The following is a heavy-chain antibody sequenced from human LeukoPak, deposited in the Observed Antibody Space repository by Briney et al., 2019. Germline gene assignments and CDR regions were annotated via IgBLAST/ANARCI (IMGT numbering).Heavy chain of an antibody. V-gene: IGHV1-69*13. D-gene: IGHD2-2*01. CDR1: RGTFSSYA. CDR2: IIPIFGTA. CDR3: ARLCSSTSCRYYFDY. J-gene: IGHJ4*02. Sequence: SVKVSCKASRGTFSSYAISWVRQAPGQGLEWMGGIIPIFGTANYAQKFQGRVTITADESTSTAYMELSSLRSEDTAVYYCARLCSSTSCRYYFDYWGQGTLVTVSS.